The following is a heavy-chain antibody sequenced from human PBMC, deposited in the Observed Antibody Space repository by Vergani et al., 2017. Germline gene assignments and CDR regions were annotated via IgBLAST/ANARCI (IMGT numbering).Heavy chain of an antibody. V-gene: IGHV3-30*18. Sequence: VQLVESGGGVVQPGRSLRLSCAASGFTFSDYAMHWVRQAPGKGLEWVALISYDGSNKYYADSVKGRFTISRDNSKNTLYLQMNSLRTEDTAVYYCAKVLIAVAGTWRHWPDYYYYGMDVWGQGTTVTVSS. CDR2: ISYDGSNK. CDR3: AKVLIAVAGTWRHWPDYYYYGMDV. D-gene: IGHD6-13*01. CDR1: GFTFSDYA. J-gene: IGHJ6*02.